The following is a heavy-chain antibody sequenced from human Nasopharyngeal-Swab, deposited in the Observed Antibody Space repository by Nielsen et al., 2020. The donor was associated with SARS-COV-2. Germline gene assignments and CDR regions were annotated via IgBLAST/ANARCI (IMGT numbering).Heavy chain of an antibody. V-gene: IGHV1-2*02. J-gene: IGHJ4*02. Sequence: ASVKVSCKPSGYTFTDYYMHWVRQVPGQGPEWVGCINPDSGDTKYAQKFQGRVTVTRDTSRSTAYIQLSRLRSDDTAVYYCARDYYDNYDSDYWGQGTLVTVSS. D-gene: IGHD3-22*01. CDR1: GYTFTDYY. CDR2: INPDSGDT. CDR3: ARDYYDNYDSDY.